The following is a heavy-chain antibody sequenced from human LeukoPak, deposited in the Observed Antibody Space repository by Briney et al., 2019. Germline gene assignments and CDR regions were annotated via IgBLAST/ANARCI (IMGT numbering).Heavy chain of an antibody. CDR1: GGSVSSTDYY. D-gene: IGHD2-2*02. Sequence: SQTLSLTCTVSGGSVSSTDYYWSWIRQPPGKGLEWIGYIYYSGSTNYNPSLKSRVSISADTSKNQFTLKLNSVTAADTAVYHCAAILLVPAAIDYWGQGTLVTVSS. CDR2: IYYSGST. CDR3: AAILLVPAAIDY. V-gene: IGHV4-30-4*01. J-gene: IGHJ4*02.